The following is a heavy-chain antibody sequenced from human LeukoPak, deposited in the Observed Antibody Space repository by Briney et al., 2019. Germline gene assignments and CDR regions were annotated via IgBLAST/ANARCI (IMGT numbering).Heavy chain of an antibody. CDR1: GFTFSSYA. V-gene: IGHV3-23*01. CDR3: ARDADPTITRGLTGFDY. CDR2: ISGSGGST. Sequence: GGSLRLSCAASGFTFSSYAMSWVRQAPGKGLEWVSAISGSGGSTYYADSVKGRFTISRDNSKNTLYLQMNSLRAEDTAVYYCARDADPTITRGLTGFDYWGQGTLVTVSS. J-gene: IGHJ4*02. D-gene: IGHD5-12*01.